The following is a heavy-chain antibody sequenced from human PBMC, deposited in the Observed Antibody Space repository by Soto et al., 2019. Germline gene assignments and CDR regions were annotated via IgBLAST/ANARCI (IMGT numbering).Heavy chain of an antibody. V-gene: IGHV1-8*01. CDR2: MNPNSGNT. D-gene: IGHD3-16*01. CDR1: GYTFTSYD. Sequence: GASVKVSCKASGYTFTSYDINWVRQATGQGLEWMGWMNPNSGNTGYAQKFQGRVTMTRNTSISTAYMELSSLRSEDTAVYYCFFIMTTFGGVPVFWGQGTMVTVSS. J-gene: IGHJ3*01. CDR3: FFIMTTFGGVPVF.